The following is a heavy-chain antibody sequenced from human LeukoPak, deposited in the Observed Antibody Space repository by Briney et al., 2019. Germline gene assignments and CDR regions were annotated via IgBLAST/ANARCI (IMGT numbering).Heavy chain of an antibody. V-gene: IGHV3-66*04. D-gene: IGHD3-22*01. CDR1: GFTVRSSY. J-gene: IGHJ4*02. Sequence: GGSLRLSCAASGFTVRSSYMSWVRQAPGKGLEWVSVIYVAGSTKYADSVRGRFTISRDNSKNTLYLQMNSLRAEDTAVYYCARQGIDDSSGYYVYWGQGTLVTVSS. CDR2: IYVAGST. CDR3: ARQGIDDSSGYYVY.